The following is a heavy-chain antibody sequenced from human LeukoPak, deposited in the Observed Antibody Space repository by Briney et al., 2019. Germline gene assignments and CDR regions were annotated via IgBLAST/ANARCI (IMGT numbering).Heavy chain of an antibody. J-gene: IGHJ4*02. D-gene: IGHD1-26*01. CDR3: ARDREGPDY. V-gene: IGHV4-39*07. CDR2: IYYSGST. Sequence: PSETLSLTCTVSGGSISSSSYYWGWIRQPPGKGLEWIGSIYYSGSTYYNPSLKSRVTISVDTSKNQFSLKLSSVTAADTAVYYCARDREGPDYWGQGTLVTVSS. CDR1: GGSISSSSYY.